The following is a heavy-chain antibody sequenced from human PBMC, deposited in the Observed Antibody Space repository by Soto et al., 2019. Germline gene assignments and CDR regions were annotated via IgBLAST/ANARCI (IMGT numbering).Heavy chain of an antibody. CDR3: TINFDWLLGETFDY. J-gene: IGHJ4*02. D-gene: IGHD3-9*01. CDR1: GFTFGDYA. Sequence: GGSLRLSCTASGFTFGDYAMSWFRQAPGKGLEWVGFIRSKAYGGTTEYAASVKGRFTISRDDSKSIAYLQMNSLKTEDTAVYYCTINFDWLLGETFDYWGQGTLVTVSS. V-gene: IGHV3-49*03. CDR2: IRSKAYGGTT.